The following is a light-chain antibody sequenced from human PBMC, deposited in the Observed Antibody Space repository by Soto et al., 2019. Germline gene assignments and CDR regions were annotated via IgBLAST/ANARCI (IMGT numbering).Light chain of an antibody. Sequence: SYELTQPPSVSVAPGQTATITCGGNNVGSKSVHWYQQKPGQAPVLVVYDDNQWPSGVPERFSGSNSGNTATLIISRVEAGDEAAYFCQVWDTSSDHVIFGGGTKVTVL. CDR1: NVGSKS. V-gene: IGLV3-21*02. J-gene: IGLJ2*01. CDR2: DDN. CDR3: QVWDTSSDHVI.